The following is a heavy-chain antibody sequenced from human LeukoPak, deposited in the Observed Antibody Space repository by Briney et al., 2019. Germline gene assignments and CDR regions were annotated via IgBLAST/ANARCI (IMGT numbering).Heavy chain of an antibody. J-gene: IGHJ1*01. CDR2: INSDGSST. CDR3: GGSSSWFYFQH. Sequence: GGSLRLSCAASGFTFSSYWMHWVRQAPGKGLVWVSRINSDGSSTTYADFVKGRFTISRDNSKDTLYLQMNSLRAEDTAVYYCGGSSSWFYFQHWGQGTLVTVSS. V-gene: IGHV3-74*03. CDR1: GFTFSSYW. D-gene: IGHD6-13*01.